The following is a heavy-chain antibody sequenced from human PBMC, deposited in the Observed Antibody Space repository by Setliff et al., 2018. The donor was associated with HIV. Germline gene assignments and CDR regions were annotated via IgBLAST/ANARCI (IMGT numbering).Heavy chain of an antibody. J-gene: IGHJ5*02. CDR2: IKQDGSEK. CDR1: GFTFSGHW. V-gene: IGHV3-7*01. Sequence: PGGSLRLSCAASGFTFSGHWMSWVRQAPGKGLEWVANIKQDGSEKYYVDSVKGRFTISRDNAKNSLYLQMNSLRAEDTAVYYCAREGSSSSWFDPWGQGTLVTVSS. D-gene: IGHD6-6*01. CDR3: AREGSSSSWFDP.